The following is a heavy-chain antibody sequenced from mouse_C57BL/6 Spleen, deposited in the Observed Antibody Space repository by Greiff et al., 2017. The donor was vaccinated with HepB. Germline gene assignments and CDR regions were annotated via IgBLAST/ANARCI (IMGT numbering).Heavy chain of an antibody. CDR3: ARDAYYGSSYVDY. J-gene: IGHJ2*01. V-gene: IGHV3-6*01. CDR2: ISYDGSN. D-gene: IGHD1-1*01. CDR1: GYSITSGYY. Sequence: EVQRVESGPGLVKPSQSLSLTCSVTGYSITSGYYWNWIRQFPGNKLEWMGYISYDGSNNYNPSLKNRISITRDTSKNQFFLKLNSVTTEDTATYYCARDAYYGSSYVDYWGQGTTLTVSS.